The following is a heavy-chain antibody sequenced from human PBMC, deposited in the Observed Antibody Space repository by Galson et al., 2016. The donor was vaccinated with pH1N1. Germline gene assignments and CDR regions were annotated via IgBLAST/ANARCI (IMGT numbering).Heavy chain of an antibody. J-gene: IGHJ2*01. D-gene: IGHD4-17*01. CDR3: ARGDYGDSLYWYFDV. CDR2: TYYGGST. Sequence: ETLSLTCTISTGSISGYYWTWIRQPPGKGLEWIGYTYYGGSTNYNPSLKSRLTISIDTSKNQFSLKLSSLAAADTAVYYCARGDYGDSLYWYFDVWGGGTLVTVSS. CDR1: TGSISGYY. V-gene: IGHV4-59*01.